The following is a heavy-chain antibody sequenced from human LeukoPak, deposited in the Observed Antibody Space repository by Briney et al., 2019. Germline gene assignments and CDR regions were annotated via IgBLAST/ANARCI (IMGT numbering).Heavy chain of an antibody. CDR3: ARGNYGSGRLFYFDY. J-gene: IGHJ4*02. Sequence: GASVKVSCKASGYTFTGYYMHWVRQAPGQGLEWMGRINPNSGGTNYAQKFQGRVTMTRDTSISTAYMELSRLRSDDTAVYYCARGNYGSGRLFYFDYWGQGTLVTVSS. V-gene: IGHV1-2*06. CDR1: GYTFTGYY. CDR2: INPNSGGT. D-gene: IGHD3-10*01.